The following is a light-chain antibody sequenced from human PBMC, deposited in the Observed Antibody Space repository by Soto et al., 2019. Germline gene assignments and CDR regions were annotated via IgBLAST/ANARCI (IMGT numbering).Light chain of an antibody. CDR2: EVS. CDR3: SSYTSSSRDV. Sequence: QSALTQPAAVSGSPGQSITISCTGTSSDVAGYNYVSWYQQHPGKAPKLMIYEVSNRPSGVSNRFSGSKSGNTASLNISGLQAEDEADYYCSSYTSSSRDVFGTGTKVTVL. J-gene: IGLJ1*01. CDR1: SSDVAGYNY. V-gene: IGLV2-14*01.